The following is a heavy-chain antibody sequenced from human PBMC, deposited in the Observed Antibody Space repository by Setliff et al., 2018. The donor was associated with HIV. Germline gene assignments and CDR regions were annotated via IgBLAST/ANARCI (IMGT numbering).Heavy chain of an antibody. D-gene: IGHD6-13*01. CDR1: GGSFSGYY. V-gene: IGHV4-34*01. CDR3: ARGAIAAAGTDY. Sequence: PSETLSLTCAVYGGSFSGYYWSWIRQPPGKGLEWIGEINHSGSTNYNPSLKSRVTISVDTSKNQFSLKLSSVTAADTAVYYCARGAIAAAGTDYWGQGTPVTVSS. J-gene: IGHJ4*02. CDR2: INHSGST.